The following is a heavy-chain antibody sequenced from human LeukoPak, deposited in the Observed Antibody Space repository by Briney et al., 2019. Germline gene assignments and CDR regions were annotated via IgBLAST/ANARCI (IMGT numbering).Heavy chain of an antibody. CDR1: GFTFSTYW. CDR3: VSPTADYPFLYYFDS. J-gene: IGHJ4*02. D-gene: IGHD5-12*01. V-gene: IGHV3-30*09. CDR2: ISSDRNSK. Sequence: GGSLRLSCAASGFTFSTYWMTWVRQAPGKGLEWVAVISSDRNSKNFALSVKGRFAISRDNSKNTLFLQMNNLRSEDTALYYCVSPTADYPFLYYFDSWGQGTLVTVSS.